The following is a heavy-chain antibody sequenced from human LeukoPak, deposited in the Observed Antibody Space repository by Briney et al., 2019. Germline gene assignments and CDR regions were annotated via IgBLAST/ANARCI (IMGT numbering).Heavy chain of an antibody. Sequence: ASVKVSCKASGYTFTSYDINWVRRATGQGREWMGWMNPNSGNTGYAQKFQGRVTITRNTSISTAYMELSSLRSEDTAVYYCARESVSSTSSRGFDYWGQGTLVTVSS. J-gene: IGHJ4*02. CDR1: GYTFTSYD. V-gene: IGHV1-8*03. CDR2: MNPNSGNT. D-gene: IGHD2-2*01. CDR3: ARESVSSTSSRGFDY.